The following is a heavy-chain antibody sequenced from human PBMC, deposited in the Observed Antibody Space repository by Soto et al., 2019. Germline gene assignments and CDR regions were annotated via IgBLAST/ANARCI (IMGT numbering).Heavy chain of an antibody. J-gene: IGHJ6*02. CDR3: ARDEERGLLGATAYYYYGMDV. CDR1: GGTFSSYA. CDR2: IIPIFGTA. D-gene: IGHD1-26*01. V-gene: IGHV1-69*13. Sequence: ASVKVSCKASGGTFSSYAISWVRQAPGQGLEWMGGIIPIFGTANYAQKFQGRVTITADESTSTAYMELSSLRSEDTAVYYCARDEERGLLGATAYYYYGMDVWGQGTTVTVSS.